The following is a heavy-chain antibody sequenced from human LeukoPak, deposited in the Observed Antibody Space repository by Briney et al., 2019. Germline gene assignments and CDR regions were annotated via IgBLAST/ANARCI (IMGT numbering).Heavy chain of an antibody. CDR3: AREGVVVPAAIRGPNWFDP. CDR2: TYYRSKWYN. Sequence: SQTLSLTCAISGDSVSSNSAAWNWIRQSPSRGLGWLGRTYYRSKWYNDYAVSVKSRITINPDTSKSQFSLQLNSVTPEDTAVYYCAREGVVVPAAIRGPNWFDPWGQGTLVTVSS. D-gene: IGHD2-2*02. J-gene: IGHJ5*02. CDR1: GDSVSSNSAA. V-gene: IGHV6-1*01.